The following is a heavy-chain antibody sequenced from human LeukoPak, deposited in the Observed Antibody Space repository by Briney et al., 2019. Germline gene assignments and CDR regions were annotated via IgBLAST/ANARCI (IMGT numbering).Heavy chain of an antibody. V-gene: IGHV3-7*04. CDR2: IRQDGNEK. CDR3: AGPRQDY. J-gene: IGHJ4*02. Sequence: EGSLRLSCAASGFPFSNYWMFWVRQDPGKGLEGVANIRQDGNEKYYVDSVKGRFTISRDNAKNSLFLQMNSLRAEDTAVYYCAGPRQDYWGQGTLVTVSS. CDR1: GFPFSNYW.